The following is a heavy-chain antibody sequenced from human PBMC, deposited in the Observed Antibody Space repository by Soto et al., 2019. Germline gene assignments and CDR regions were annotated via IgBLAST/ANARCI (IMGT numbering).Heavy chain of an antibody. V-gene: IGHV4-30-4*01. D-gene: IGHD2-8*01. CDR1: GGSISVGVHS. Sequence: QVQLQESGPGLVKPSETLSLTCTVSGGSISVGVHSSSCIRQPPAKGLAWVGHIFDSGSTYYNPSLKSRLTISVDTSKNQFSLRLSSVTAADTAVYYCAREIMPLTNDWYFDLWGRGTLVTVSS. CDR2: IFDSGST. J-gene: IGHJ2*01. CDR3: AREIMPLTNDWYFDL.